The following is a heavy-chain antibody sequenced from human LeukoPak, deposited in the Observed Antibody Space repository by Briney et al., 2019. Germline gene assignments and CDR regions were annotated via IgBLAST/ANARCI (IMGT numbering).Heavy chain of an antibody. J-gene: IGHJ4*02. D-gene: IGHD3-10*01. CDR2: VIPIFGTA. V-gene: IGHV1-69*06. Sequence: ASVKVSCKASGGTFSSYAISWVRQAPGQGLEWMGGVIPIFGTANYAQKFQGRVTITADKSTSTAYMELSRLRSEDTAVYYCAREGYYGSYFDYWGQGTLVTVSS. CDR1: GGTFSSYA. CDR3: AREGYYGSYFDY.